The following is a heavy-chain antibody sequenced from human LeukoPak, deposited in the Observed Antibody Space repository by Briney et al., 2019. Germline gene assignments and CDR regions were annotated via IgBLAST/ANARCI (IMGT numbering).Heavy chain of an antibody. CDR3: ARDSGYDYDYYGMDV. V-gene: IGHV1-46*01. Sequence: WASVKVSCTASGYTFTSYYMHWVRQAPGQGLEWMGIINPSGGSTSYAQKFQGRVTMTRDTSTSTVYMELSSLRSEDTAVYYCARDSGYDYDYYGMDVWGQGTTVTVSS. CDR2: INPSGGST. D-gene: IGHD5-12*01. CDR1: GYTFTSYY. J-gene: IGHJ6*02.